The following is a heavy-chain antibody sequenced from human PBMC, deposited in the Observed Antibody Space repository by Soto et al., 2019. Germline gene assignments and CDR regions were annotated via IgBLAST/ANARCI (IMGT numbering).Heavy chain of an antibody. CDR3: ATGGHNDGYNFYHGMDV. D-gene: IGHD5-18*01. CDR2: VIPLFDTA. CDR1: GGIFTNNA. V-gene: IGHV1-69*01. Sequence: QVQVVQSGAEVKKPGSSVKVSYKVSGGIFTNNAISWVRQAPGQGLEWLGGVIPLFDTAYYAQIFRGRVRISADGATTTAYMELSGLTSADTAVYFCATGGHNDGYNFYHGMDVWGQGTTVTVS. J-gene: IGHJ6*02.